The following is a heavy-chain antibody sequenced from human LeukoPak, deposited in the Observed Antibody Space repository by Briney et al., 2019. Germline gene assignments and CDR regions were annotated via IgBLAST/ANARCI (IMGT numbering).Heavy chain of an antibody. CDR3: ARDWGIGIDHRKYFDS. CDR1: GYSFITHY. CDR2: INPNNGGS. D-gene: IGHD3-16*01. V-gene: IGHV1-2*02. J-gene: IGHJ4*02. Sequence: ASVKVSCKASGYSFITHYLHWVRQAPGQGLEWMGWINPNNGGSNYAQKFEGRVTMTSDTSFSTAYMQLSSLRSDDTAVYFCARDWGIGIDHRKYFDSWGRGTLVTVSS.